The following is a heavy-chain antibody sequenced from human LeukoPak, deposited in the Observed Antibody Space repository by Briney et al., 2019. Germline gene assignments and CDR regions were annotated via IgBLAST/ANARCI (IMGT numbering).Heavy chain of an antibody. CDR2: ISGSGGST. V-gene: IGHV3-23*01. Sequence: GGSLRLSCAASGFNFSSYAMSWVRQAPGKGLEWVSAISGSGGSTYYADSVKGRFTISRDNSKNPLYLQMNSLRAEDTAVYYCATQKRDYFDYWGQGTLVTVSS. J-gene: IGHJ4*02. CDR1: GFNFSSYA. CDR3: ATQKRDYFDY.